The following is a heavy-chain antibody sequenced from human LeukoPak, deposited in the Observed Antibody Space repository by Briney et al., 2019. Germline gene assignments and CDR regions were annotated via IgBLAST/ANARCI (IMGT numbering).Heavy chain of an antibody. J-gene: IGHJ4*02. D-gene: IGHD2-2*01. CDR2: ISTDGAST. CDR1: GFTFRSNW. Sequence: GGSLRLSCAASGFTFRSNWMHWVRQGPGKGLVWVSRISTDGASTGHAESVRGRFTISRDNAKNTVYLQMNSLRAEDTAVYYCARASSSVPNLLDYWGQGTLVSVSS. CDR3: ARASSSVPNLLDY. V-gene: IGHV3-74*01.